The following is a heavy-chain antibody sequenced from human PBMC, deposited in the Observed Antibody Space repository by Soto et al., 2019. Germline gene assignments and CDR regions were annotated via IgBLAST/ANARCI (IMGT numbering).Heavy chain of an antibody. Sequence: AGPLRLSCVASGFSFGSYALTWVRQAPGKGLEWVSTISGSDGKTFYADAVKGRFSISRDISQSTLYLQMNSLRADDTAIYYCARWSYLDYWGQGTRVTVSS. CDR1: GFSFGSYA. V-gene: IGHV3-23*01. CDR2: ISGSDGKT. CDR3: ARWSYLDY. J-gene: IGHJ4*02. D-gene: IGHD3-3*01.